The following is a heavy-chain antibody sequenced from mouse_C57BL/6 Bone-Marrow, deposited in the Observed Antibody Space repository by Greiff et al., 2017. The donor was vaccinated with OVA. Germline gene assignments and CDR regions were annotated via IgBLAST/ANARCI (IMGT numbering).Heavy chain of an antibody. Sequence: QVQLQQSGPELVKPGASVKISCKASGYTFTDYYINWVKQRPGQGLEWIGWIFPGSGSTYYNEKFKGTATLTVDKSSSTAYLLLSSLTSEASAVSFCALLDYLSYFSYWRQGTPLTVSS. CDR3: ALLDYLSYFSY. D-gene: IGHD1-1*01. V-gene: IGHV1-75*01. CDR1: GYTFTDYY. CDR2: IFPGSGST. J-gene: IGHJ2*01.